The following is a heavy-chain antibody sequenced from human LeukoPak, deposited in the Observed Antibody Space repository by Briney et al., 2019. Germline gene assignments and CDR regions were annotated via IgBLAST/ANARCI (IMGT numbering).Heavy chain of an antibody. CDR1: GFTFHSAW. V-gene: IGHV3-21*01. J-gene: IGHJ4*02. CDR2: ISSSSSYI. D-gene: IGHD2-15*01. CDR3: ASGLDGYCSGGSCSLRGPY. Sequence: PGGSLRLSCAASGFTFHSAWMNWVRQAPGKGLEWVSSISSSSSYIYYADSVKGRFTISRDNAKNSLYLQMNSLRAEDTAVYYCASGLDGYCSGGSCSLRGPYWGQGTLVTVSS.